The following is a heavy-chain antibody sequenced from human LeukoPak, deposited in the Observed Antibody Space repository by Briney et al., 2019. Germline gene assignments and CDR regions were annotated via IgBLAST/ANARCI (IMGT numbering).Heavy chain of an antibody. CDR1: GFTFNSYA. CDR3: AKDLGGYRNNYFDY. J-gene: IGHJ4*02. V-gene: IGHV3-23*01. CDR2: ISGSGGGT. D-gene: IGHD3-16*01. Sequence: GGSLRLSCAASGFTFNSYAMSWVRQAPEKGLEWVATISGSGGGTYYADSVKGRFTISRDDSKNTLYLRMNSLRAEDTAVYYCAKDLGGYRNNYFDYWGQGTLVTVSS.